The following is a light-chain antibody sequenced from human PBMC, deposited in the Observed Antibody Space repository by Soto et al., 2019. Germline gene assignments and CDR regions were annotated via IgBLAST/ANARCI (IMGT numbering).Light chain of an antibody. V-gene: IGKV1-27*01. CDR3: QNYKTAPLT. Sequence: DIQMTQSPSSVSASVEDRVTISCRTSQGISNSLAWYQQKPGKVPKLLIFAASILQSGVPSRFSGSGSGIDFTLTINSLQPEDVGTYYCQNYKTAPLTFGPGTKVDI. J-gene: IGKJ3*01. CDR1: QGISNS. CDR2: AAS.